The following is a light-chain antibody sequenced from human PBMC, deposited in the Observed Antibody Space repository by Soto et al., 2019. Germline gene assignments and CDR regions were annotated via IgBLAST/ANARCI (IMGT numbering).Light chain of an antibody. Sequence: QSVLTQPPSVSGAPGQRVTISCTGSSSNIGAGNDVHWYQQLPGAAPKLLIHANNKRPSGVSDRFSGSKSGSSATLGITGLQTGDEAHYYCGTWDYSVTAFVFGGGTKLTVL. CDR3: GTWDYSVTAFV. V-gene: IGLV1-51*01. CDR2: ANN. CDR1: SSNIGAGND. J-gene: IGLJ2*01.